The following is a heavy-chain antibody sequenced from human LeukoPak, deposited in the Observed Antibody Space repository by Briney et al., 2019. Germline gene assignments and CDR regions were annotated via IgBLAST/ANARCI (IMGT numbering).Heavy chain of an antibody. CDR1: DGSIRTYY. CDR2: IYYRGDI. V-gene: IGHV4-59*03. Sequence: PSETLSLTCSVSDGSIRTYYWSWIRQSLGQGLEWIGNIYYRGDINYNPSLKSRVIISIDTSKNQFSLKVTSLTAADTAVYYCATNKDWAEADWGQGTLVIVSS. CDR3: ATNKDWAEAD. D-gene: IGHD3/OR15-3a*01. J-gene: IGHJ4*02.